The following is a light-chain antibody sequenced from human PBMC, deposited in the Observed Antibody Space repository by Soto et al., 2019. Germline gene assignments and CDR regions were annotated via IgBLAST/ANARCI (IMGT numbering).Light chain of an antibody. CDR1: QSIGTD. V-gene: IGKV1-39*01. J-gene: IGKJ1*01. CDR2: GAS. CDR3: QQTYSTPWT. Sequence: DIQMTQSPSSLSASMGDRVSITCRASQSIGTDLNWYQQKPGKAPKLLIYGASTLQGGVPSRFSGSVSGTEFTRTISSLQPVDLATYFCQQTYSTPWTFGQGTKGDI.